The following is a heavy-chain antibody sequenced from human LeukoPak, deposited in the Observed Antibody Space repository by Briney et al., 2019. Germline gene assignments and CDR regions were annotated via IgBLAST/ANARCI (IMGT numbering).Heavy chain of an antibody. V-gene: IGHV3-30-3*01. CDR3: ARQITMIVVVRETNRFDP. CDR2: ISYDGSNK. Sequence: GRSLRLSCAASGFTFSSYAMHWVRQAPGKGLEWVAVISYDGSNKYYADSVKGRFTISRDNSKNTLYLQMNSLRAEDTAVYYCARQITMIVVVRETNRFDPWGQGTLVTVSS. CDR1: GFTFSSYA. J-gene: IGHJ5*02. D-gene: IGHD3-22*01.